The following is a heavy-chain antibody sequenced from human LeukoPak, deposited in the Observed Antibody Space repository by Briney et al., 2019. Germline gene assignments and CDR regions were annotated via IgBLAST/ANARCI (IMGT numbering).Heavy chain of an antibody. CDR3: ARTRQLVGAFDI. CDR2: IYYSGST. V-gene: IGHV4-28*06. J-gene: IGHJ3*02. CDR1: GYSSSSSNW. Sequence: PSETLSLTCAVSGYSSSSSNWWGWIRQPPGKGLEWIGYIYYSGSTNYNPSLKSRVTMSVDTSKNQFSLKLSSVTALDTAVYYCARTRQLVGAFDIWGQGTMVTVSS. D-gene: IGHD6-13*01.